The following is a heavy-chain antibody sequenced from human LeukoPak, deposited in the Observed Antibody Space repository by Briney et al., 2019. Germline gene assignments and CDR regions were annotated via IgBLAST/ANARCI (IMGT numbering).Heavy chain of an antibody. CDR3: AKDLLDGYFDWLELDY. V-gene: IGHV3-23*01. Sequence: GGSLRLSCAASGFTFSSYAMSWVRQAPGKGLEWVSAISGSGGSTYYADSVKGRFTISRDNSKNTLYLQMNSLRAEDTAVYYCAKDLLDGYFDWLELDYWGQGTLVTVSS. J-gene: IGHJ4*02. CDR1: GFTFSSYA. CDR2: ISGSGGST. D-gene: IGHD3-9*01.